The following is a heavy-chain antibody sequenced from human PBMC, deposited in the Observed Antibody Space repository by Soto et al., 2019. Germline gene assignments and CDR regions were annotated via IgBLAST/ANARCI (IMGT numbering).Heavy chain of an antibody. CDR2: IKFDGTDA. Sequence: EVQLVESGGASVLPGGSLGVSCAASGISFSTHWMHWVRQGPGKGLEWVARIKFDGTDATYADSVKGRFTMSRDNAKSTLYLQMNSLTTEDTGLYYCTRGGPYYCVPFDYWGQGTLVTVSS. V-gene: IGHV3-74*01. CDR1: GISFSTHW. CDR3: TRGGPYYCVPFDY. D-gene: IGHD3-10*02. J-gene: IGHJ4*02.